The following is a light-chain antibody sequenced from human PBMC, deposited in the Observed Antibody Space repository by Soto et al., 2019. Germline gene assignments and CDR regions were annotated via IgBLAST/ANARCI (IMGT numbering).Light chain of an antibody. V-gene: IGKV1-9*01. Sequence: IPLTQSPSSLSASGGDRVTITCRASQGIGSNLAWYLQKPGEAPKLLVYGASTLQGGVPSRFSGSGSGTLFTLTITSLQPEDFATYFCQQSKSYPLTFGGGTKVEIK. J-gene: IGKJ4*01. CDR2: GAS. CDR3: QQSKSYPLT. CDR1: QGIGSN.